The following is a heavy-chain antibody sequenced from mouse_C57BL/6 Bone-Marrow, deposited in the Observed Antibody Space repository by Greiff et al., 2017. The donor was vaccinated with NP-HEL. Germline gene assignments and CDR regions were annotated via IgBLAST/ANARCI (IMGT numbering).Heavy chain of an antibody. D-gene: IGHD2-4*01. CDR1: GFTFTDYY. CDR2: IRNKANGYTT. Sequence: EVHLVESGGGLVQPGGSLSLSCAASGFTFTDYYMSWVRQPPGKALEWLGFIRNKANGYTTEYSASVKGRFTISRDNSQSILYLQMNALRAEDSATYYCARELRRGWYFDVWGTGTTVTVSS. J-gene: IGHJ1*03. V-gene: IGHV7-3*01. CDR3: ARELRRGWYFDV.